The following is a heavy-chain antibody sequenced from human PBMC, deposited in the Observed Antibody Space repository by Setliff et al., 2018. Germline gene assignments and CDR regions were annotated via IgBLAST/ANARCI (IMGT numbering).Heavy chain of an antibody. CDR3: ARDNTIVGATDY. J-gene: IGHJ4*02. CDR1: GDSISNYY. CDR2: LHTSGTA. V-gene: IGHV4-4*07. Sequence: SETLSLTCTVSGDSISNYYWNWIRQPAGEGLEWIGRLHTSGTAVYNPSLKGRVTISADTSTNHFSLKLTSVTAADTAVYYCARDNTIVGATDYWGQGALVTVSS. D-gene: IGHD1-26*01.